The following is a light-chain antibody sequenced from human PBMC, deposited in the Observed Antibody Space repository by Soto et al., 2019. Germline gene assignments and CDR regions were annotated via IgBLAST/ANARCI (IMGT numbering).Light chain of an antibody. CDR3: QQYNNWPRT. CDR2: GAS. Sequence: EIGLTQSPGTLSLSPGERATRSCRASQSVSSNLAWYQQNPGQAPRLLSDGASTRATGIPARGSGSAAWTESTRTSSSLQSEDVAVYYCQQYNNWPRTFGQGTKVDIK. V-gene: IGKV3D-15*01. CDR1: QSVSSN. J-gene: IGKJ1*01.